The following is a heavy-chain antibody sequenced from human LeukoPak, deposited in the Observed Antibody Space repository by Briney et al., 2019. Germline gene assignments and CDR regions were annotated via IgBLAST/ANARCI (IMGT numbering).Heavy chain of an antibody. V-gene: IGHV3-21*01. CDR1: GFTFSSYS. CDR3: ARDRKQWLVASLDWYFDL. D-gene: IGHD6-19*01. Sequence: GGSLRLSCAASGFTFSSYSMNWVRQAPGKGLEWVSSISSSSSYIYYADSAKGRFTISRDNAKNSLYLQMNSLRAEDTAVYYCARDRKQWLVASLDWYFDLWGRGTLVTVSS. CDR2: ISSSSSYI. J-gene: IGHJ2*01.